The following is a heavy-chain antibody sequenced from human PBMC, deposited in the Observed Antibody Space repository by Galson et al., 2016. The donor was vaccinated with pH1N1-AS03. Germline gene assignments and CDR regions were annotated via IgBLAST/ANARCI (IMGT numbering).Heavy chain of an antibody. D-gene: IGHD3-10*01. CDR1: GFSVRANA. CDR2: LGGGGDGT. J-gene: IGHJ3*01. V-gene: IGHV3-23*01. CDR3: AKDVFGWAFDV. Sequence: SLRLSCAASGFSVRANAMSWARQAPGKGLEWVASLGGGGDGTHYAGAVRGRFTISRDTSENTVYLQMNSLRAGDTALYYCAKDVFGWAFDVWGQGTMVTVSS.